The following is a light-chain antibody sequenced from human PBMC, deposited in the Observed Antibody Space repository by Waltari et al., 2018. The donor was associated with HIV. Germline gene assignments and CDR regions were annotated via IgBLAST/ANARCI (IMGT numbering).Light chain of an antibody. Sequence: DIQMTQSPSSLSASEGARVTITCRASQTIGTYLTWYQQRQGKAPNLLIHTASGLQSGVPSRFRSSGSWTDFTLTISSLQPEDFASYYCQQSSSALWTFGQGTKVEIK. CDR2: TAS. J-gene: IGKJ1*01. CDR1: QTIGTY. CDR3: QQSSSALWT. V-gene: IGKV1-39*01.